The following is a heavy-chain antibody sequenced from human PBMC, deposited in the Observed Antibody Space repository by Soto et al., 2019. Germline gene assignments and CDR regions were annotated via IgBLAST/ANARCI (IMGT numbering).Heavy chain of an antibody. Sequence: EVQLLDSGGGLVQPGGSLRLSCAASGCTCSTYAMSWVRQAPGKGLEWVSGISGSGDRAYYADSVNGPFTISRDNSKSMLYLQMNSLRAEDTAVYYCTTGGCGELLFNYWGQGTLVTVSS. CDR1: GCTCSTYA. CDR2: ISGSGDRA. CDR3: TTGGCGELLFNY. J-gene: IGHJ4*02. V-gene: IGHV3-23*01. D-gene: IGHD3-10*01.